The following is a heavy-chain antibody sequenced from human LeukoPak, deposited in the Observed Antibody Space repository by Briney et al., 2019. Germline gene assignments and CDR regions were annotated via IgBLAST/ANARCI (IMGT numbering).Heavy chain of an antibody. CDR3: AREAYYGDYTRYYDYMDV. CDR2: INPNSGGT. D-gene: IGHD4-17*01. J-gene: IGHJ6*03. CDR1: GYTFTGYY. Sequence: ASVKVSCKASGYTFTGYYMHWVRQAPGQGLEWMGWINPNSGGTNYAQKFQGRVTMTRDTSISTAYMELSRLRSDDTAVYYCAREAYYGDYTRYYDYMDVWGKGTTVTISS. V-gene: IGHV1-2*02.